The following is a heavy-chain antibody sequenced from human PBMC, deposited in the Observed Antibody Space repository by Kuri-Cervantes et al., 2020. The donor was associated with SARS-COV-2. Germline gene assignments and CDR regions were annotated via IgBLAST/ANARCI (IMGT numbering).Heavy chain of an antibody. CDR3: ATRIAARPVGLAGYDWYFDL. CDR2: INQSGST. D-gene: IGHD6-6*01. J-gene: IGHJ2*01. Sequence: ETLSLTCAVYGGSGSGYDWSRSRQPPGKGLEWTGEINQSGSTNYNPSLKSRVTISVDTSKNQFSLKLSSVTAADTAVYYCATRIAARPVGLAGYDWYFDLWGRGTPVTVSS. CDR1: GGSGSGYD. V-gene: IGHV4-34*01.